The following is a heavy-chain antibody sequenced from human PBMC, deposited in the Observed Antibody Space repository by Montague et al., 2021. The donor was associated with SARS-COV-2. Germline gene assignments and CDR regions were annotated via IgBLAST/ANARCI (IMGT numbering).Heavy chain of an antibody. D-gene: IGHD5-12*01. J-gene: IGHJ4*02. CDR3: ARELDNGYDFAY. Sequence: SLRLSCAASGFSFDTYTMNWVRQAPGKGLEWVSSINYNSIYIYKIKSVRGRFTVSRDNAKDSLYLQMNSLRVEDTAVYYCARELDNGYDFAYWGQGTPVTVSS. CDR1: GFSFDTYT. CDR2: INYNSIYI. V-gene: IGHV3-21*01.